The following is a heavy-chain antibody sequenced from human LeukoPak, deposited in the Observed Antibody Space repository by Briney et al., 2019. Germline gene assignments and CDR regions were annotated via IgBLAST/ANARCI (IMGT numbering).Heavy chain of an antibody. J-gene: IGHJ3*02. Sequence: SETLSLTCTVSGGSISSYYWSWIRQPPGKGLEWIGYIYYSGSTNYNPSLKSRVTISVDTSKNQFSLKLSSVTAADTAVYYCARYTIHYGFDIWGQGTLVTVSA. CDR3: ARYTIHYGFDI. CDR1: GGSISSYY. CDR2: IYYSGST. V-gene: IGHV4-59*08. D-gene: IGHD5-18*01.